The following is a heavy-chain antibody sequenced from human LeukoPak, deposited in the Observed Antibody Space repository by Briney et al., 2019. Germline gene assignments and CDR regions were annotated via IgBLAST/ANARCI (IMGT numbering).Heavy chain of an antibody. CDR3: AKDYQLPYGGFDS. D-gene: IGHD2-2*02. CDR1: GFTFSTYA. CDR2: IRYDGSKK. V-gene: IGHV3-30*02. J-gene: IGHJ4*02. Sequence: GGSLRLSCAASGFTFSTYAIHWVRQAPGKGLQWVAFIRYDGSKKTYGDSVKGRFTISRENSKNTVYLQMNSLRAEDTAVYYCAKDYQLPYGGFDSWGQGTLVTVS.